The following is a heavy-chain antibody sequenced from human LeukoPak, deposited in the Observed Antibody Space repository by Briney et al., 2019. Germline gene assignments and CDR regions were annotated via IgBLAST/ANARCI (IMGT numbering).Heavy chain of an antibody. D-gene: IGHD2-2*01. J-gene: IGHJ4*02. CDR3: ARANFLYCSSTTCLFDY. V-gene: IGHV1-2*02. CDR1: GYTFTDYY. Sequence: ASVKASCKASGYTFTDYYMHWVRQAPGQGFEWMGWINPNDGDTNYAQKFQGRVTMTRDTSLSTAHMEVSRLRSDDTAVYYCARANFLYCSSTTCLFDYWGQGTLVTVSS. CDR2: INPNDGDT.